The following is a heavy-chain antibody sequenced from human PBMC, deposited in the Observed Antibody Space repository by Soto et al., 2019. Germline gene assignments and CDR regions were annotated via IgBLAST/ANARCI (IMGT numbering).Heavy chain of an antibody. D-gene: IGHD3-3*01. CDR1: GYTFTSYG. Sequence: ASVKVSCKASGYTFTSYGISWVRQAPGQGLEWMGWISAYNGNTNYAQKLQGRVTMTTDTSTSTAYMELRSLRSDDTAVYYCAKLARTILATLTLSPSGYFDHWGQGTLVTVSS. CDR3: AKLARTILATLTLSPSGYFDH. V-gene: IGHV1-18*01. J-gene: IGHJ4*02. CDR2: ISAYNGNT.